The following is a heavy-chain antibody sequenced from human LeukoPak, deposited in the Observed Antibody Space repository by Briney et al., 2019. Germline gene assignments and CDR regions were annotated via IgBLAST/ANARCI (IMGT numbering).Heavy chain of an antibody. CDR3: ARETYYDFWSGYYLGGGGYYFDY. V-gene: IGHV4-39*07. J-gene: IGHJ4*02. D-gene: IGHD3-3*01. CDR2: IYYSGST. CDR1: GGSIGSTNYY. Sequence: SETLSLTCTVSGGSIGSTNYYWGWIRQPPGKGLEWIGSIYYSGSTYYNPSLKSRVTISVDTSKNQFSLKLSSVTAADTAVYYCARETYYDFWSGYYLGGGGYYFDYWGQGTLVTVSS.